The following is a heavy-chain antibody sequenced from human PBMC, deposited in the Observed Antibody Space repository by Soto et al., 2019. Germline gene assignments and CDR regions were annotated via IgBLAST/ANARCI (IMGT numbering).Heavy chain of an antibody. V-gene: IGHV1-18*04. CDR3: ARDYDYVWGSYYGLDV. CDR2: ISAYNGNT. Sequence: ASVKISCKASGYTFTSYGISWVRQAPGQGLEWMGWISAYNGNTNYAQKLQGRVTTTTDTSTSTAYMELRSLRSDDTAVYYCARDYDYVWGSYYGLDVWGQGTTVTVSS. D-gene: IGHD3-16*01. CDR1: GYTFTSYG. J-gene: IGHJ6*02.